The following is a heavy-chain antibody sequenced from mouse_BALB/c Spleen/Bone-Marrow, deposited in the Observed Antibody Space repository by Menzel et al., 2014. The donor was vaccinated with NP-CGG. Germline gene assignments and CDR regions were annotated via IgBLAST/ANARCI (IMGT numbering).Heavy chain of an antibody. CDR1: GYAFTNYW. D-gene: IGHD2-4*01. CDR2: INPGSGGV. CDR3: SREITRYAVDY. V-gene: IGHV1-54*01. Sequence: QVQLQQSGAELVRPGTSVKVSCKASGYAFTNYWIEWVKQRPGLGLEWIGVINPGSGGVNYNEKFKGKATLTADKSSSTAYIQLSSLTSDDSAVCFCSREITRYAVDYWGQGTSVTVSS. J-gene: IGHJ4*01.